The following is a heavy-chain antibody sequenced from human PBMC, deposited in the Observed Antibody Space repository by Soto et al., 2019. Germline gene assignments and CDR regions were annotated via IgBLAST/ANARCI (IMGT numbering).Heavy chain of an antibody. Sequence: QVQLVQSGAEVKKPGASVKVSCKASGYTFTGYYMHWVRQAPGQGLEWMGWINPNSGCTNYAQKFQGRVTMTRDTSIRTAYMALSRLRSDDTDVYYCARSGYSSSWYSDYWGQGTLVTVSS. V-gene: IGHV1-2*02. CDR3: ARSGYSSSWYSDY. D-gene: IGHD6-13*01. CDR1: GYTFTGYY. CDR2: INPNSGCT. J-gene: IGHJ4*02.